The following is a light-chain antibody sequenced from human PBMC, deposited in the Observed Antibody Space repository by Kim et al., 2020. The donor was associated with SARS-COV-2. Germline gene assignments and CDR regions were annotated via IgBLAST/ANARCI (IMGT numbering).Light chain of an antibody. Sequence: SPGERATLSCRASQSVSSSYLAWYQQKPGQAPRLLIYGASSRATGIPDRFSGSGSGTDFTLTISRLEPEDFAVYYCQQYGRLPLTFGGGTKVDIK. CDR3: QQYGRLPLT. V-gene: IGKV3-20*01. CDR2: GAS. J-gene: IGKJ4*01. CDR1: QSVSSSY.